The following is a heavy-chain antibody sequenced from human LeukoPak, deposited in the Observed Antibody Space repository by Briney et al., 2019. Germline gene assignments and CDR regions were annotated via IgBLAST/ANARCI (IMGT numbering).Heavy chain of an antibody. CDR2: IYHSGST. Sequence: SETLSLTCTVSGGSISSGGYYWSWIRQPPGKGLEWIGYIYHSGSTYYNPSLKSRVTISVDRSKNQFSLKLSSVTAADTAVYYCARVVYWGYYFDYWGQGTLVTVSS. V-gene: IGHV4-30-2*01. CDR1: GGSISSGGYY. D-gene: IGHD2-8*02. J-gene: IGHJ4*02. CDR3: ARVVYWGYYFDY.